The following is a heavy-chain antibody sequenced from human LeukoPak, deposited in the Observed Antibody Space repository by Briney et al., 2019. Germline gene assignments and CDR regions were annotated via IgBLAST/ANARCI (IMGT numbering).Heavy chain of an antibody. D-gene: IGHD3-10*01. Sequence: GGSLRLSCAASGFTFSSYAMSWVRQAPGKGLEWVSAISGSGGSTYYADSVKGRFTISRDNSKNTLYLKMNSLRAEDTAVYYCAKVDRYYYGSGSYQTADAFDIWGQGTMVTVSS. CDR1: GFTFSSYA. CDR2: ISGSGGST. V-gene: IGHV3-23*01. J-gene: IGHJ3*02. CDR3: AKVDRYYYGSGSYQTADAFDI.